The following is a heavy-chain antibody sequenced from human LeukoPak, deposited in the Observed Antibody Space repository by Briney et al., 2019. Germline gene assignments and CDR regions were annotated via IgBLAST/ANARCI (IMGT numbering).Heavy chain of an antibody. CDR3: ARLNYYDSSAFDY. CDR2: MNPNSGNT. J-gene: IGHJ4*02. Sequence: ASAKVSCKASGYTFTSYDINWVRQATGQGLEWMGWMNPNSGNTGYAQKFQGRVTITRNTSISTAYMELSSLRSEDTAVYYCARLNYYDSSAFDYWGQGTLVTVSS. V-gene: IGHV1-8*03. CDR1: GYTFTSYD. D-gene: IGHD3-22*01.